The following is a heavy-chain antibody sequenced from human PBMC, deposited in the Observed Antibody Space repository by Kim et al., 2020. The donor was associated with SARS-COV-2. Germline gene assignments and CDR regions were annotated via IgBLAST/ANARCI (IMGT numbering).Heavy chain of an antibody. CDR1: GYSFTSYW. D-gene: IGHD1-1*01. CDR3: ARQMGPNEPQQPYYYGMDV. CDR2: IYPGDSDT. J-gene: IGHJ6*02. V-gene: IGHV5-51*01. Sequence: GESLKISCKGSGYSFTSYWIGWVRQMPGKGLEWMGIIYPGDSDTRYSPSFQGQVTISADKSISTAYLQWSSLKASDTAMYYCARQMGPNEPQQPYYYGMDVWGQGTTVTVSS.